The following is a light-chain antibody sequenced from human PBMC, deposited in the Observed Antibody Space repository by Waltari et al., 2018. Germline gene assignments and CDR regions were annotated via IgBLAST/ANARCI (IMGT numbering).Light chain of an antibody. J-gene: IGKJ4*01. CDR1: QSISGY. CDR2: DAS. CDR3: QQRNNWPPFS. V-gene: IGKV3-11*01. Sequence: EIVLTQSPATLSLSPGERANLSCRASQSISGYLAWYQQKPGQAPRLLIYDASTRATGVPARFSGGGSGTEFTLTISSLEPEDFATYYCQQRNNWPPFSFGGGTKVGIK.